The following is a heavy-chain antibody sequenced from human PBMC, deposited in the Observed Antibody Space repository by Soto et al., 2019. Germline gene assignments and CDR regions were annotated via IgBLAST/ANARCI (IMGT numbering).Heavy chain of an antibody. D-gene: IGHD3-3*01. V-gene: IGHV3-30*18. CDR1: GFTFRSYG. CDR2: ISYDGSNK. CDR3: ANGLRSTGGLKRVVLFNYGMDV. J-gene: IGHJ6*02. Sequence: PGGSLRLSCSASGFTFRSYGMHWVRQAPGKGLEWVAVISYDGSNKYYADSVKGRFTISRDNSKNTLYLQMNSLRAEDTAVYYCANGLRSTGGLKRVVLFNYGMDVWGQGTTVTVSS.